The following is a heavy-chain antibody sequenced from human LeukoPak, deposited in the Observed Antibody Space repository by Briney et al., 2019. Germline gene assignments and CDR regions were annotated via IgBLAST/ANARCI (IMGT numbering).Heavy chain of an antibody. CDR1: GFTLSTYT. D-gene: IGHD5-12*01. CDR3: ARAMVATNWYFDY. CDR2: ISSSSSDI. V-gene: IGHV3-21*01. J-gene: IGHJ4*02. Sequence: GGSLRLSCAASGFTLSTYTMNWVRQAPGKGLEWVSSISSSSSDIYYADSVKGRFTISRDNAKNSLYLQMNGLRAEDRAVYYCARAMVATNWYFDYWGQGTLATVSS.